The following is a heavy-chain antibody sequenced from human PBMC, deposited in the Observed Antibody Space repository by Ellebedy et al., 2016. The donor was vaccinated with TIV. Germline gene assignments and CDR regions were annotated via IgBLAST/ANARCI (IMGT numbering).Heavy chain of an antibody. CDR3: VKAWGD. CDR2: IVSNGDST. Sequence: GESLKISCSASGFTFSSYAMHWVRQAPGKGLDYISAIVSNGDSTYYANSVKGRFIISRDNSKTTLYLQMSSLRPEDTAVYYCVKAWGDWGQGTLVTVSS. V-gene: IGHV3-64D*06. D-gene: IGHD3-16*01. J-gene: IGHJ4*02. CDR1: GFTFSSYA.